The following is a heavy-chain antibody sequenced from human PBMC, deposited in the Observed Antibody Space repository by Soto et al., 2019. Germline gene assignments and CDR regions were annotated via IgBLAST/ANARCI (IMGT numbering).Heavy chain of an antibody. D-gene: IGHD6-19*01. CDR2: IIPILGIA. Sequence: SVKVSCKASGGTFSSYTTSWVRQAPGQGLEWMGRIIPILGIANYAQKFQGRVTITADKSTSTAYMELSSLRSEDTAVYYCARGAAIAVAGTFDYWGQGTLVTVSS. J-gene: IGHJ4*02. V-gene: IGHV1-69*02. CDR1: GGTFSSYT. CDR3: ARGAAIAVAGTFDY.